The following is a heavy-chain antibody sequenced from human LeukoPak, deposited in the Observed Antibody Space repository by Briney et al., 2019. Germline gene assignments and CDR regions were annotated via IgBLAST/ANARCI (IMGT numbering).Heavy chain of an antibody. CDR3: ARVGIAVAVWFDP. J-gene: IGHJ5*02. CDR2: INPNSGGT. Sequence: ASVKVSCKASGYSFTDYFIHWVRQAPGQGLEWMGWINPNSGGTNYAQKLQGRVTMTTDTSTSTAYMELRSLRSDDTAVYYCARVGIAVAVWFDPWGQGTLITVSS. CDR1: GYSFTDYF. V-gene: IGHV1-2*02. D-gene: IGHD6-19*01.